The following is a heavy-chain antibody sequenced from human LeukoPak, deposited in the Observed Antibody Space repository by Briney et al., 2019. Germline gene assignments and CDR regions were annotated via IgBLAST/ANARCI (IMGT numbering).Heavy chain of an antibody. Sequence: PSETLSLTCAVYGGSFSGYYWSWIRQPPGKGLEWIGEINHSGSTNYNPSLKSRVTISVDTSKNQFSLKLSSVTAADTAVYYCARGGWVLSWGIDYWGQGTLVTVSS. D-gene: IGHD7-27*01. CDR1: GGSFSGYY. CDR2: INHSGST. J-gene: IGHJ4*02. V-gene: IGHV4-34*01. CDR3: ARGGWVLSWGIDY.